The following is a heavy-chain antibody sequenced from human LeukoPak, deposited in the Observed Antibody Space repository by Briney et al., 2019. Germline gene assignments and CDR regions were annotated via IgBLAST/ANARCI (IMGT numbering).Heavy chain of an antibody. J-gene: IGHJ4*02. CDR1: GGFISGNY. CDR3: ARDPGSYLDY. Sequence: SETLSPTCSVSGGFISGNYWSSIRQPAGKGLEWIGRIYSSGSTDYNPSLKSRLTMSLDKSKNQFSLKLNSVTAADTAVYYCARDPGSYLDYWGQGTLVTVSS. CDR2: IYSSGST. D-gene: IGHD3-10*01. V-gene: IGHV4-4*07.